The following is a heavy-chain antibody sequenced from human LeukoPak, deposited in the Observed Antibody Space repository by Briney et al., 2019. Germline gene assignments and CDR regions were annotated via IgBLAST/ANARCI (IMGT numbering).Heavy chain of an antibody. Sequence: PSETLSLTCTVSGGSISSSSYYWGWIRQPPGKGLEWLGSIYYSGSTYYTPSLKSRVTISVDTSKNQFSLKLSSVTAADTAVYYCARHEGLDFWSGYYTAGFDYWGQGTLVTVSS. CDR3: ARHEGLDFWSGYYTAGFDY. CDR2: IYYSGST. D-gene: IGHD3-3*01. CDR1: GGSISSSSYY. V-gene: IGHV4-39*01. J-gene: IGHJ4*02.